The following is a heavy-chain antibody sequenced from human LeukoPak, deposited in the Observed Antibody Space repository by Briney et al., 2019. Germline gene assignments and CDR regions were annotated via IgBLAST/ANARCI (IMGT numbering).Heavy chain of an antibody. CDR2: IYYSGST. CDR3: ARVLTTVVTHAFDI. D-gene: IGHD4-23*01. CDR1: GGSISSGGYY. Sequence: PSETLSLTCTVSGGSISSGGYYWSWIRQHPGKGLEWIGYIYYSGSTYYNQSLKSRVTISVDTSKNQFSLKLSSVTAADTAVYYCARVLTTVVTHAFDIWGQGTMVTVSS. J-gene: IGHJ3*02. V-gene: IGHV4-31*03.